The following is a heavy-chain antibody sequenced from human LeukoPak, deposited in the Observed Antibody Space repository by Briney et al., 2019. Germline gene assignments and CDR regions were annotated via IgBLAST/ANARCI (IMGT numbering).Heavy chain of an antibody. V-gene: IGHV5-51*01. CDR1: EYSFTNYW. J-gene: IGHJ4*02. CDR3: ARSAALDY. D-gene: IGHD2-15*01. Sequence: GESLKISCKGSEYSFTNYWIGWVRQMPGKGLEWMGIIYPGDSDIRYNPSFQGQVTISADKSTSTAYLQWSSPKASDTAMYYCARSAALDYWGQGTLVTVSS. CDR2: IYPGDSDI.